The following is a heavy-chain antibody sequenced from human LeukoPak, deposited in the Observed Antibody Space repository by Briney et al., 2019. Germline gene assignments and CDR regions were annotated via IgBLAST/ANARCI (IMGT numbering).Heavy chain of an antibody. CDR3: ARDHVGYYGSGSYFYYYYGMDV. D-gene: IGHD3-10*01. CDR1: GGSISSGDYY. J-gene: IGHJ6*02. V-gene: IGHV4-30-4*01. Sequence: PSETLSLTCTVSGGSISSGDYYWSWIRQPPGKGLEWIGYIYYSGSTYYNPSLKSRVTISVDTSKNQFSLKLSSVTAADTAVYYCARDHVGYYGSGSYFYYYYGMDVWGQGTTVTVSS. CDR2: IYYSGST.